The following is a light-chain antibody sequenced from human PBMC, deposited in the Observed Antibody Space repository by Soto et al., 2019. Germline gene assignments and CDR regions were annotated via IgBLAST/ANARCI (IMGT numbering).Light chain of an antibody. Sequence: DIQMTQSPSTLSASVGDSVTITCRASQNIGFWLAWYQQKPGKAPKLLIYKASTLQTGVPSRFSGSGSGTEFTLTISRLQPDDFATYYCQKYIDYTWTFGQGTTVDIK. CDR3: QKYIDYTWT. V-gene: IGKV1-5*03. J-gene: IGKJ1*01. CDR1: QNIGFW. CDR2: KAS.